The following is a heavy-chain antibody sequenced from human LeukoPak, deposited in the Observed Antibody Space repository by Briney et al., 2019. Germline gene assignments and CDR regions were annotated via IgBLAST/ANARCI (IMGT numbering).Heavy chain of an antibody. D-gene: IGHD3-22*01. V-gene: IGHV3-49*03. Sequence: GGSLRLSCTASGFTFGDYAMSWFRQAPARGLEWVGFIRSKAYGGTTEYAASVKGRFTISRDDSKSIAYLQMNILKTEDTAVYYCTSDVRSYYDSSGYYYGGSWGQGTLVTVSS. CDR3: TSDVRSYYDSSGYYYGGS. J-gene: IGHJ5*02. CDR1: GFTFGDYA. CDR2: IRSKAYGGTT.